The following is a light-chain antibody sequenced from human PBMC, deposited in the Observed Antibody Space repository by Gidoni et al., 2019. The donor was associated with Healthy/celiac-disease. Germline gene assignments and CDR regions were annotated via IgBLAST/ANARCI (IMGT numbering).Light chain of an antibody. CDR2: DVS. J-gene: IGLJ2*01. CDR3: SSYTSSSTRLVV. V-gene: IGLV2-14*01. CDR1: SSDVGGYNY. Sequence: QSALTQPASVSGSPGQSIPISCTGTSSDVGGYNYVSWYQQHPGKAPKLMIYDVSNRPSGVSNRFSGSKSGNTASLTISGLQAEDEADYYCSSYTSSSTRLVVFGGGTKLTVL.